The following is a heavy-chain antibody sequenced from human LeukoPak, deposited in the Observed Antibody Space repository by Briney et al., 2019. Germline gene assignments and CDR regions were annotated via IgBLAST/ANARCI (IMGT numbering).Heavy chain of an antibody. J-gene: IGHJ4*02. CDR3: AKASYYDILTGYYYFDY. D-gene: IGHD3-9*01. CDR1: GFTFDDYA. V-gene: IGHV3-9*03. CDR2: ISWNSGSI. Sequence: GRSLRLSCAASGFTFDDYAMHWVRQAPGKGLEWVSGISWNSGSIGYADSVKGRFTISRDNAKNSLYLQMNSLGAEDMALYYCAKASYYDILTGYYYFDYWGQGTLVTVSS.